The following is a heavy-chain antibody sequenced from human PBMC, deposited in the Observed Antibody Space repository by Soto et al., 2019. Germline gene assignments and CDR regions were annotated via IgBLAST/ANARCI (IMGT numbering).Heavy chain of an antibody. CDR2: IIPIFGTA. V-gene: IGHV1-69*13. CDR1: GGTFSSYA. Sequence: ASVKVSCKASGGTFSSYAISWVRQAPGQGLEWMGGIIPIFGTANYAQKFQGRVTITADESTSTAYMELSSLRSEDMAVYYCARGLVNSSPAERRNYYDSSGYYGNFDYWGQGTLVTVSS. J-gene: IGHJ4*02. D-gene: IGHD3-22*01. CDR3: ARGLVNSSPAERRNYYDSSGYYGNFDY.